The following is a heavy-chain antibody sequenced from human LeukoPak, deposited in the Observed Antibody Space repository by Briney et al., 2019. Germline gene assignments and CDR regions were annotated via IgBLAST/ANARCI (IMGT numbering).Heavy chain of an antibody. CDR3: AGYSGYDFDWFDP. J-gene: IGHJ5*02. CDR1: GGSISSYY. CDR2: IYYSGST. V-gene: IGHV4-59*01. D-gene: IGHD5-12*01. Sequence: TSETLSLTCTVSGGSISSYYWSWIRQPPGKGLEWIGYIYYSGSTNYNPSLKSRVTISVDTSKNQFSLKLSSVTAADTAVYYCAGYSGYDFDWFDPWGQGTLVTVSS.